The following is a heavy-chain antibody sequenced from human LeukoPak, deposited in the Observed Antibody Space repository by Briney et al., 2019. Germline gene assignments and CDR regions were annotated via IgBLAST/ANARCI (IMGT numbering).Heavy chain of an antibody. J-gene: IGHJ5*02. D-gene: IGHD6-6*01. CDR1: GGSISSSSYY. CDR2: IYYSGST. Sequence: SETLSLTCTVSGGSISSSSYYWGWIRQPPGKGLEWIGSIYYSGSTYYNPSLKSRVTISVDTSKNQFSLKLSSVTAADTAVYYCASSSSSSWLYVWFDPWGQGTLVTVSS. CDR3: ASSSSSSWLYVWFDP. V-gene: IGHV4-39*07.